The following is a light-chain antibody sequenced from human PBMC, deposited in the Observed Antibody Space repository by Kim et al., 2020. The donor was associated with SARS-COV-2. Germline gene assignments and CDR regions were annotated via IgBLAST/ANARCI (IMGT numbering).Light chain of an antibody. Sequence: VSVSPGQTASITCSGDKLGEKYACWYQQKPGQSPVLVIYQDNKRPSGIPERFSGSNSGNTATLTIRGTQAMDEADYYCQAWDRSVVFGGGTQLTVL. V-gene: IGLV3-1*01. CDR3: QAWDRSVV. CDR1: KLGEKY. CDR2: QDN. J-gene: IGLJ2*01.